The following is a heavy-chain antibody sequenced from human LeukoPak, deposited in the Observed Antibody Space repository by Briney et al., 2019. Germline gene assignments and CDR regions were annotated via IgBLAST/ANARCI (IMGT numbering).Heavy chain of an antibody. J-gene: IGHJ5*02. CDR1: GGSISSSYYY. CDR2: IYNSGST. V-gene: IGHV4-39*02. Sequence: SETLSLTCTVSGGSISSSYYYWGWIRQPPGKGLEWIGSIYNSGSTHYNPSLKSRVTISVDTSKNQFSLKLSSVTAADTAVYYCARDGYIPFDPWGQGTLVTVSS. CDR3: ARDGYIPFDP. D-gene: IGHD5-24*01.